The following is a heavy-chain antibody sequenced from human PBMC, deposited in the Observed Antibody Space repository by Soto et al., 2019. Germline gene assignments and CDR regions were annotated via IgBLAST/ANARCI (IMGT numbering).Heavy chain of an antibody. CDR1: GFTFSSYG. CDR3: ATGSAVGSWGAFDY. D-gene: IGHD3-10*01. Sequence: QVQLVESGGGVVQPGRSLRLSCAASGFTFSSYGMHWVRQAPGKGLEWVAVISYDGSNKYYADSVKGRFTISRDNSKNTLYLQMNSLRAEDTAAYYCATGSAVGSWGAFDYWGQGTLVTVSS. CDR2: ISYDGSNK. V-gene: IGHV3-30*03. J-gene: IGHJ4*02.